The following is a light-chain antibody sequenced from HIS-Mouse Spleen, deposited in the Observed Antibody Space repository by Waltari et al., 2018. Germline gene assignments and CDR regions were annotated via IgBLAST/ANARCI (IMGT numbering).Light chain of an antibody. CDR2: EDS. Sequence: SYELTQPPSVSVSPGQTARITCSGDALPKKYAYWYQQKSGQAPVLVIYEDSKRPSGIPGRFSRSSSGTMATLTISGAQVEDEADYYCYSTDSSGNHRVFGGGTKLTVL. V-gene: IGLV3-10*01. CDR3: YSTDSSGNHRV. CDR1: ALPKKY. J-gene: IGLJ2*01.